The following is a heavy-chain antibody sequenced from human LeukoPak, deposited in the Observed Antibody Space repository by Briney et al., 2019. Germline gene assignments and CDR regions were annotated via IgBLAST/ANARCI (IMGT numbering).Heavy chain of an antibody. Sequence: GGSLRLSCAASGFTFSSYAMHWVRRAPGKGLEWVAVISYDGSNKYYADSVKGRFTISRDNSKNTLYLQMNSLRAEDTAVYYCARDIYYDSSGYDAWGQGTLVTVSS. V-gene: IGHV3-30-3*01. CDR2: ISYDGSNK. D-gene: IGHD3-22*01. CDR3: ARDIYYDSSGYDA. CDR1: GFTFSSYA. J-gene: IGHJ5*02.